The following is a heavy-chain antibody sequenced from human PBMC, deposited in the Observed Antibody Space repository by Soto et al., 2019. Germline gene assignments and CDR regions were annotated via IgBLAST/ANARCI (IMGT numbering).Heavy chain of an antibody. D-gene: IGHD3-3*01. CDR2: IYWDDDK. Sequence: SGPTLVNPTQTLTLTCTFSGFSLSTIGVGVGWIRQPPGKALELLALIYWDDDKRYSPYLKSRLTVTKDTSKNQVALTMTNMDHVDTATYYCAHRARYDFRSGMLYYYYYGMDVWGQGT. CDR3: AHRARYDFRSGMLYYYYYGMDV. J-gene: IGHJ6*02. V-gene: IGHV2-5*02. CDR1: GFSLSTIGVG.